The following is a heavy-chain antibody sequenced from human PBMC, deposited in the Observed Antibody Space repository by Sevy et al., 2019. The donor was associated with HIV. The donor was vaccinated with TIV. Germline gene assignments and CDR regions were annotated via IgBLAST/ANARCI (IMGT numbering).Heavy chain of an antibody. CDR3: ATGIPEWELGGHWFDP. Sequence: SQTLSLTCAISGDSVSSNGAAWNWIRQSPSRGLEWLGRTYYRSKWYNDYAVSVKSRISINPDTSKNQFSLQLNSVTPEDTAVYFCATGIPEWELGGHWFDPWDQGTLVTVSS. CDR1: GDSVSSNGAA. V-gene: IGHV6-1*01. J-gene: IGHJ5*02. D-gene: IGHD1-26*01. CDR2: TYYRSKWYN.